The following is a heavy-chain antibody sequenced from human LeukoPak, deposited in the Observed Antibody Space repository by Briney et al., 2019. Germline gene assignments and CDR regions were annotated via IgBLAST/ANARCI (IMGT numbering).Heavy chain of an antibody. J-gene: IGHJ6*02. CDR2: ISSSGSTI. D-gene: IGHD1-20*01. CDR1: GFTFSDYY. V-gene: IGHV3-11*01. CDR3: ARDNRDNWNDKTGSYYYYYGMDV. Sequence: GGSLRLSCAAPGFTFSDYYMSWIRQAPGKGLEWVSYISSSGSTIYYADSVKGRFTISRDNAKNSLYLQMNSLRAEDTAVYYCARDNRDNWNDKTGSYYYYYGMDVWGQGTTVTVSS.